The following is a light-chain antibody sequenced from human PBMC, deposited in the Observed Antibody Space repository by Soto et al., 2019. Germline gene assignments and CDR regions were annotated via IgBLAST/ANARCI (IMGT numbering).Light chain of an antibody. CDR1: SGSVSTSYY. Sequence: QTVVTQEPSFSVSPGRTVTLTCGLSSGSVSTSYYPSWYQQTPGQAPRTLIYNTNTRSSGVPDRFSGSIPGNKAALTITGAQAEDESDYYCVLYMGSGIWVFGGGTKVTVL. J-gene: IGLJ3*02. V-gene: IGLV8-61*01. CDR2: NTN. CDR3: VLYMGSGIWV.